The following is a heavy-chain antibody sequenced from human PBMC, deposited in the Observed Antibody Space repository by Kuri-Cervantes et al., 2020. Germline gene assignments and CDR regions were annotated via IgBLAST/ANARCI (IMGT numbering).Heavy chain of an antibody. CDR2: IYSGGST. CDR3: ARSDFWSGYRFDY. Sequence: GGSLRLSCAASGFTVSSNYMSWVRQAPGKGLEWVSVIYSGGSTYYADSVKGRFTISRDNSMNTLYLQMNSLRAEDTAVYYCARSDFWSGYRFDYWGQGTLVTVSS. D-gene: IGHD3-3*01. CDR1: GFTVSSNY. J-gene: IGHJ4*02. V-gene: IGHV3-66*01.